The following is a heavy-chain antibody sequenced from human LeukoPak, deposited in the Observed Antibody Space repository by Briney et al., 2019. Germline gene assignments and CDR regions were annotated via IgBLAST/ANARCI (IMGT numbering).Heavy chain of an antibody. D-gene: IGHD2-8*02. CDR1: GFTFSSYA. V-gene: IGHV3-23*01. CDR3: ARGSTGSTYYYMDV. CDR2: ISGSGAAA. Sequence: GGSLRLSCAASGFTFSSYAMTWVRQAPGKGLEWVSGISGSGAAAYYAASVKGRFTISRDSPKNTLYLQMTSLRAEDTAIYYCARGSTGSTYYYMDVWGKGTTVTVSS. J-gene: IGHJ6*03.